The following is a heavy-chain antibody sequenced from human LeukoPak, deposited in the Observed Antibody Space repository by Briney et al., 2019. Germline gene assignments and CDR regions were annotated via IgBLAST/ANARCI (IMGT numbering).Heavy chain of an antibody. J-gene: IGHJ6*04. V-gene: IGHV5-51*01. CDR1: GYSFTSYW. Sequence: GESLKISCKGSGYSFTSYWIGWVRQMPGKGLEWMGIIYPGDSDTRYSPSFQGQVTISADKSISTAYLQWSSLKASDTAMYYCARSMAVPAAMSYYYGMDVWGKGPRSPSPQ. CDR3: ARSMAVPAAMSYYYGMDV. D-gene: IGHD2-2*01. CDR2: IYPGDSDT.